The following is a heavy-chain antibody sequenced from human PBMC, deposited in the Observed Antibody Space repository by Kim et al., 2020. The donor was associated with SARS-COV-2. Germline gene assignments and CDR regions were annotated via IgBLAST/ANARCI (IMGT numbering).Heavy chain of an antibody. CDR1: GFTFSSYA. CDR2: ISYDGSNK. CDR3: ARAFRVGYYYGMDV. Sequence: GGSLRLSCAASGFTFSSYAMHWVRQAPGKGLEWVAVISYDGSNKYYADSVKGRFTISRDNSKNTLYLQMNSLRAEDTAVYYCARAFRVGYYYGMDVWGQGTTVTVSS. V-gene: IGHV3-30-3*01. D-gene: IGHD3-10*01. J-gene: IGHJ6*02.